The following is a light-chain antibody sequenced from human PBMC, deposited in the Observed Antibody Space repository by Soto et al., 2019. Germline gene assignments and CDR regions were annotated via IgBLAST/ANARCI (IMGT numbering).Light chain of an antibody. Sequence: QSALTQPPSVSGSPGQSVTISCTGTSSYVGSYNRVSWYQQSPGTAPKLMIYEVSNRPSGVPDRFSGSKSGNTASLTISGLQAEDEADYYCSSSTSSSTWVFGGGTKLTV. J-gene: IGLJ3*02. V-gene: IGLV2-18*02. CDR1: SSYVGSYNR. CDR2: EVS. CDR3: SSSTSSSTWV.